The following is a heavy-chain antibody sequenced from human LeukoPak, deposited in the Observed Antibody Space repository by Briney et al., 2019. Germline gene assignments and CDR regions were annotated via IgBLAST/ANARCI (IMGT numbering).Heavy chain of an antibody. CDR2: IYYSGST. D-gene: IGHD3-9*01. CDR1: GDSISSYY. CDR3: ARAGGYYDILTGYFSSSSFDY. V-gene: IGHV4-59*12. J-gene: IGHJ4*02. Sequence: SETLSLTCTVSGDSISSYYWSWIRQSPGKGLEWIGYIYYSGSTYYNPSLKSRVTISVDTSKNQFSLKLSSVTAADTAVYYCARAGGYYDILTGYFSSSSFDYWGQGTLVTVSS.